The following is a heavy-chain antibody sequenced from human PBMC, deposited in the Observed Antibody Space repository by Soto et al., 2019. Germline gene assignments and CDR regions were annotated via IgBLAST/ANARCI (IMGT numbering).Heavy chain of an antibody. CDR1: GFTFSSYA. D-gene: IGHD3-10*01. CDR3: AKDPRTYYGSGSKTTDY. V-gene: IGHV3-23*01. J-gene: IGHJ4*02. CDR2: ISGSGGST. Sequence: PGGSLRLSCAASGFTFSSYAMSWVRQAPGKGLEWVSAISGSGGSTYYADSVKGRFTISRDNSKNTLYLQMNSLRAEDTAVYYCAKDPRTYYGSGSKTTDYWGQGTLVTVSS.